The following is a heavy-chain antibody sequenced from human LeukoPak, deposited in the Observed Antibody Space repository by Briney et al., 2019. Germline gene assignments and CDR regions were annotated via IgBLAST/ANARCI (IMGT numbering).Heavy chain of an antibody. D-gene: IGHD6-13*01. CDR2: ISSSGSTI. CDR1: GFTFSDYY. CDR3: ARDGGSSWYWGYFDY. J-gene: IGHJ4*02. V-gene: IGHV3-11*04. Sequence: PGGSLRLSCAASGFTFSDYYMSWFRQAPGKGLEWVSYISSSGSTIYYADSVKGRFTISRDNAKNSLYLQVNSLRAEDTAVYYCARDGGSSWYWGYFDYWGQGTLVTVSS.